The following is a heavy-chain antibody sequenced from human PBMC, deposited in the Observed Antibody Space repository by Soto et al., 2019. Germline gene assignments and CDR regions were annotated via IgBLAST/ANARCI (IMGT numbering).Heavy chain of an antibody. Sequence: ASVKVSCKASGYTFTSYDINWVRQATGQGLEWMGWMNPNSGNTDYAQKFQGRVTMTRNTSISTAYMELSSLRSDDTAVYYCARSLAPLYYYYGMDVWGQGTTVTVSS. CDR2: MNPNSGNT. V-gene: IGHV1-8*01. J-gene: IGHJ6*02. CDR1: GYTFTSYD. CDR3: ARSLAPLYYYYGMDV.